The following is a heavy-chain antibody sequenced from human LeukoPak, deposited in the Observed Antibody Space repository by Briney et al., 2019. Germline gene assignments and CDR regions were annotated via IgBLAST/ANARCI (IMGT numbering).Heavy chain of an antibody. CDR1: GFTFSSYE. Sequence: PGGSLRLSCAASGFTFSSYEMNWVRQAPGKGLEWVSSISKSGSVSHYEDAVRGRFTISRDNAKKSLYLQMNSLRAEDTGVYYCARVETSYDRSGYSWDYYCYMDVWGKGTTVTISS. J-gene: IGHJ6*03. D-gene: IGHD3-22*01. V-gene: IGHV3-48*03. CDR3: ARVETSYDRSGYSWDYYCYMDV. CDR2: ISKSGSVS.